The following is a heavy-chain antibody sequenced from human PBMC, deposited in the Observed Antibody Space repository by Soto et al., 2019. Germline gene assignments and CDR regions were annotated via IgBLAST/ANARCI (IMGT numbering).Heavy chain of an antibody. Sequence: QVQLQESGPGLVKPSETLSLTCTVSGGSISSYYRSWIRQPAGKGREWIGRIYTSGSTNYNPSLKSRVTMSGDTSKNQFSLKLSSVTAADTAVYYCARIGEMATITLYYYGMDVWGQGTTVTVSS. CDR3: ARIGEMATITLYYYGMDV. D-gene: IGHD5-12*01. J-gene: IGHJ6*02. CDR2: IYTSGST. CDR1: GGSISSYY. V-gene: IGHV4-4*07.